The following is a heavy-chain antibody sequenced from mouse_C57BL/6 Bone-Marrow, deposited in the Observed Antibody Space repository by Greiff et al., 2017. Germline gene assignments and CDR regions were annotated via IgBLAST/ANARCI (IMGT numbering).Heavy chain of an antibody. V-gene: IGHV1-50*01. Sequence: QVQLQQPGAELVKPGASVKLSCKASGYTFTSYWMQWVKQRPGQGLEWIGEIDPSDSYTNYNQKFKGKATWTVDTSSSTAYMQLSSLTSADSAVYYCARGDSPWYFDVWGTGTTVTVSS. CDR3: ARGDSPWYFDV. CDR1: GYTFTSYW. J-gene: IGHJ1*03. CDR2: IDPSDSYT.